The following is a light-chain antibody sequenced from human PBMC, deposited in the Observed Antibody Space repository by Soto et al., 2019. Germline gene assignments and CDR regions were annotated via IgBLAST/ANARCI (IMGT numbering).Light chain of an antibody. CDR2: EVT. CDR3: CSYAGKITYV. CDR1: SSDVGTYNL. V-gene: IGLV2-23*02. J-gene: IGLJ1*01. Sequence: QSVLTQPASVSGSPGQSITLSCTGTSSDVGTYNLVSWYQQHPGKAPKLMIYEVTKRPSGVSNRFSGSKSDTTASLTISGLQAEDEADYYCCSYAGKITYVFGTGTKLTVL.